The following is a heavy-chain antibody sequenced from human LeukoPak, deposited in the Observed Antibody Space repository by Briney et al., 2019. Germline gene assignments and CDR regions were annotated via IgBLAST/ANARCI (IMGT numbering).Heavy chain of an antibody. CDR2: IKKDGSEK. CDR1: GFTFSSYW. D-gene: IGHD3-9*01. CDR3: TTVYYDILNGYYLKPYYMDV. Sequence: GGSLRLSCAASGFTFSSYWMSWVRQAPGKGLEWVANIKKDGSEKYYVDSVKGRFTISRDNARTSLYLQMNSLRAEDTAVYYCTTVYYDILNGYYLKPYYMDVWGKGTTVTVSS. J-gene: IGHJ6*03. V-gene: IGHV3-7*03.